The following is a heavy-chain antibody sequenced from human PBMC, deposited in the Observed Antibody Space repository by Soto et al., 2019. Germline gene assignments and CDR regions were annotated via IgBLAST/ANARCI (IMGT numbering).Heavy chain of an antibody. CDR1: GFTFSSYG. V-gene: IGHV3-30*18. CDR2: ISYDGSNK. CDR3: AKEQGSHYDFWSGYYLSYYYYGMDV. J-gene: IGHJ6*02. D-gene: IGHD3-3*01. Sequence: PGGSLRLSCAASGFTFSSYGMHWVRQAPGKGLEWVAVISYDGSNKYYADSVKGRFTISRDNSKNTLYLQMNSLRAEDTAVYYRAKEQGSHYDFWSGYYLSYYYYGMDVWGQGTTGTVS.